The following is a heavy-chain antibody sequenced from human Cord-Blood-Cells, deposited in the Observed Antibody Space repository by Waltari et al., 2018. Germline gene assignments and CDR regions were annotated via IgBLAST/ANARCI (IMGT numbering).Heavy chain of an antibody. D-gene: IGHD1-26*01. CDR3: ARQYSGSSHDAFDI. CDR2: IYYSGST. CDR1: GGSLSSSSYY. V-gene: IGHV4-39*01. Sequence: QLQLQESGPGLVKPSETLSLTCTVSGGSLSSSSYYWGWIRKPPGKGLEWIGSIYYSGSTYYNPSLKSRVTISVDTSKNQFSLKLSSVTAADTAVYYCARQYSGSSHDAFDIWGQGTMVTVSS. J-gene: IGHJ3*02.